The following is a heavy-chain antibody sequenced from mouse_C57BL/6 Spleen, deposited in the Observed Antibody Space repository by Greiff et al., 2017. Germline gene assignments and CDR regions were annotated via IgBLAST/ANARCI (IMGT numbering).Heavy chain of an antibody. CDR2: IYPGNSDT. CDR3: TKLYYGSSSYYCDY. D-gene: IGHD1-1*01. V-gene: IGHV1-5*01. CDR1: GYTFTSYW. J-gene: IGHJ2*01. Sequence: EVQLQQSGTVLARPGASVKMSCKTSGYTFTSYWMHWVKQRPGQGLEWIGAIYPGNSDTSYNQKFKGKAKLTAVTSASTAYMGLSSLTNEDSAVYYCTKLYYGSSSYYCDYGGQGTLSQSPQ.